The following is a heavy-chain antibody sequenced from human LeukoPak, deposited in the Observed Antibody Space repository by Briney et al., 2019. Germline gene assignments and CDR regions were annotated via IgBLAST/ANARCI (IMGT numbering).Heavy chain of an antibody. Sequence: GSLRLSCAASGFTFSSYAMHWVRPAPGKGLEWVAVISYDGSNKYYADSVKGRFTISRDNSNNTLYLQMNSLRPEDTAVYYCARQNDFWSGYEDYWGQGTLVTVSS. CDR3: ARQNDFWSGYEDY. V-gene: IGHV3-30*04. D-gene: IGHD3-3*01. CDR2: ISYDGSNK. CDR1: GFTFSSYA. J-gene: IGHJ4*02.